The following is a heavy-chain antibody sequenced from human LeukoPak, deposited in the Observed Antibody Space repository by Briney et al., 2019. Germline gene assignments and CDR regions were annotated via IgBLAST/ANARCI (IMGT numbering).Heavy chain of an antibody. CDR3: ARGAAAPGTYYYYYMDV. CDR1: GYTFTSYD. CDR2: ISAYNGNT. J-gene: IGHJ6*03. D-gene: IGHD2-2*01. Sequence: GASVKVSCKASGYTFTSYDISWVRQAPGQGLEWTGWISAYNGNTNYAQKLQGRVTMTTDTSTSTAYMELRSLSADDAAVCYCARGAAAPGTYYYYYMDVWGKGTTVTVSS. V-gene: IGHV1-18*01.